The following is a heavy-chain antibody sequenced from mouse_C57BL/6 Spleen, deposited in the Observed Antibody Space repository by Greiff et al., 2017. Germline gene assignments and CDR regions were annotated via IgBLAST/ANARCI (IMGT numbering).Heavy chain of an antibody. CDR3: ARRLVITTVVATGYFDV. V-gene: IGHV1-18*01. D-gene: IGHD1-1*01. CDR2: INPNNGGT. J-gene: IGHJ1*03. CDR1: GYTFTDYN. Sequence: VQLQQSGPELVKPGASVKIPCKASGYTFTDYNMDWVKQSHGKSLEWIGDINPNNGGTIYNQKFKGKATLTVDKSSSTAYMELRSLTSEDTAVYYCARRLVITTVVATGYFDVWGTGTTVTVSS.